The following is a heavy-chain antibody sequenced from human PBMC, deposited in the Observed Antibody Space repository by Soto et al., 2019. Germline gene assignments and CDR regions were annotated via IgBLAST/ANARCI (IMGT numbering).Heavy chain of an antibody. CDR2: ISYDGSNK. J-gene: IGHJ6*02. Sequence: GGSLRLSCAASGFTFSSYAMHWVRQAPGKGLEWVAVISYDGSNKYYADSVKGRFTISRDNSKNTLYLQMNSLRAEDTAVYYCARDIEEQLVTYYYYGMDVWGQGTTVTVSS. CDR1: GFTFSSYA. D-gene: IGHD6-6*01. CDR3: ARDIEEQLVTYYYYGMDV. V-gene: IGHV3-30-3*01.